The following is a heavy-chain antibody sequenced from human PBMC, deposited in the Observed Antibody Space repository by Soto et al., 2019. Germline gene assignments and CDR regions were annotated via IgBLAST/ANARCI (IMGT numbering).Heavy chain of an antibody. CDR3: AKDLYSNYGDAFDI. V-gene: IGHV3-73*01. Sequence: GGSLRLSCAASGFAFSGSAMYWVRQASGKGPEWVGRIRSKGDNYATEYAASVKGRFTISRDDSKNTAYLQMNSLQTEDAAVYYCAKDLYSNYGDAFDIWGQGTMVTVSS. J-gene: IGHJ3*02. CDR2: IRSKGDNYAT. CDR1: GFAFSGSA. D-gene: IGHD4-4*01.